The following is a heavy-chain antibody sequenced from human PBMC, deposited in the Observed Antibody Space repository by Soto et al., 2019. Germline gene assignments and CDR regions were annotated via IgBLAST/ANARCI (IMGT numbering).Heavy chain of an antibody. V-gene: IGHV3-7*01. D-gene: IGHD2-8*01. CDR3: ARELGYCTNGVCPYYFDY. Sequence: QLGGSLRLSCAASGFTFSTYWMSWVRQAPGKGLEWVANIKQDGSGKYYVDSVKGRFTISRDNAKNSLYLQMNSLRAEDTAVYYCARELGYCTNGVCPYYFDYWGQGTLVTVSS. CDR1: GFTFSTYW. CDR2: IKQDGSGK. J-gene: IGHJ4*02.